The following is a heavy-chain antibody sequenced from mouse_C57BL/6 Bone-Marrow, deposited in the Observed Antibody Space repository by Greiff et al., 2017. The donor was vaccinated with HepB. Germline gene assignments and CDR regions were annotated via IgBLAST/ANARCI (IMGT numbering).Heavy chain of an antibody. V-gene: IGHV1-54*01. Sequence: VQLQQPGAELVRPGTSVKVSCKASGYAFTNYLIEWVKQRPGQGLEWIGVINPGSGGTNYNEKFKGKATLTADKSSSTAYMQLSSLTSEDSAVYFCARWEGNYVTRGYAMDYWGQGTSVTVSS. J-gene: IGHJ4*01. D-gene: IGHD2-1*01. CDR3: ARWEGNYVTRGYAMDY. CDR2: INPGSGGT. CDR1: GYAFTNYL.